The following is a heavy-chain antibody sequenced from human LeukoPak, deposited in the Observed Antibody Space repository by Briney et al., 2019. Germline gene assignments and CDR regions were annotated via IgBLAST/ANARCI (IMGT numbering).Heavy chain of an antibody. Sequence: QAGGSLRLSCAASGFTFSSYWMSWVRQAPGKGLEWVANIKQDGSEKYYVDSVKGRFTISRDNAKNSLYLQMNSLRAGDTAVYYCARDKIVVVVAATTGGWFDPWGQGTLVTVSS. CDR3: ARDKIVVVVAATTGGWFDP. D-gene: IGHD2-15*01. CDR1: GFTFSSYW. CDR2: IKQDGSEK. J-gene: IGHJ5*02. V-gene: IGHV3-7*01.